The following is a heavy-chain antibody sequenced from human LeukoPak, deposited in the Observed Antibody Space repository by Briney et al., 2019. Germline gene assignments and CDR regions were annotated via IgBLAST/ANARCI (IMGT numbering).Heavy chain of an antibody. Sequence: PSETLSLTCAVSGPPSTSVHYWAWIRHPPGKGLEWVGSIFQSGNTYYTPSLKTRVSISMDKSENHFSLRLTSVTAADTATYYCASGNDDDYFDYWGQGAPVIVSS. V-gene: IGHV4-38-2*01. D-gene: IGHD3-3*01. CDR2: IFQSGNT. CDR3: ASGNDDDYFDY. J-gene: IGHJ4*02. CDR1: GPPSTSVHY.